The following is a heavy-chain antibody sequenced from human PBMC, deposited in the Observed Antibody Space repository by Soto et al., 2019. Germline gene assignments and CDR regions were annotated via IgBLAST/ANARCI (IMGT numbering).Heavy chain of an antibody. J-gene: IGHJ4*02. D-gene: IGHD6-13*01. CDR1: GGSFSGYY. V-gene: IGHV4-34*01. Sequence: PSETLSLTCAVYGGSFSGYYWSWIRQPPGKGLEWIGEINHSGSTNYNPSLKSRVTISVDTSKNQFSLKLSSVTAADTAVYYCARAYSSSWFYYYFDYWGQGTLVTVSS. CDR2: INHSGST. CDR3: ARAYSSSWFYYYFDY.